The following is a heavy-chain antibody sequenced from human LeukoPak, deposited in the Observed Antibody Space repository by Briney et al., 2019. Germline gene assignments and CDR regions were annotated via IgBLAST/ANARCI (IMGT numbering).Heavy chain of an antibody. CDR2: INPSGGST. D-gene: IGHD2-2*02. CDR1: GYTFTSYY. V-gene: IGHV1-46*01. CDR3: ARGVAVVPAAILDYYYYGMDV. J-gene: IGHJ6*02. Sequence: ASVKVSCKASGYTFTSYYMHWVRQAPGQGLEWMGIINPSGGSTSYAQKFQGRVTMTRDTSTSTVYMELRSLRSEDTAVYYCARGVAVVPAAILDYYYYGMDVWGQGTTVTVSS.